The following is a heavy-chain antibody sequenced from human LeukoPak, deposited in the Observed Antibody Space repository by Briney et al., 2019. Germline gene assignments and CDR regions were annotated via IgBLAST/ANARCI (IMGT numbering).Heavy chain of an antibody. V-gene: IGHV3-23*01. CDR1: GFTFSSYA. CDR2: ISASGGGT. J-gene: IGHJ4*02. CDR3: AKERDGDYVRYTHY. Sequence: GGSPRLSCAASGFTFSSYAMSWVRQAPGKGLEWVSSISASGGGTYYADSVKGRFTISRDNSKNTLYLQLSSLRADDTAVYHCAKERDGDYVRYTHYWGQGTLVTVSS. D-gene: IGHD4-17*01.